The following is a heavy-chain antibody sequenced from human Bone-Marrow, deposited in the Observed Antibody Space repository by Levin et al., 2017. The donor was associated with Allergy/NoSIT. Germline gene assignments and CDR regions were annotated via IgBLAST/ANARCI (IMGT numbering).Heavy chain of an antibody. D-gene: IGHD3-9*01. Sequence: QAGGSLRLSCAASGFTFNTYAMNWVRQAPGKGLEWVSTISGSGGSTYYADSVKGRFTISRDNSKNTLYLQMNSLRAEDTAVYYCAKGDILTGSGIYFDSWGQGTLVTVSS. CDR3: AKGDILTGSGIYFDS. CDR1: GFTFNTYA. J-gene: IGHJ4*02. CDR2: ISGSGGST. V-gene: IGHV3-23*01.